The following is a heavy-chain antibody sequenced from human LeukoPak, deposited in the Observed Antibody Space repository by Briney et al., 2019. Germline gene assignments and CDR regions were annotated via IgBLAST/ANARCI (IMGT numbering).Heavy chain of an antibody. Sequence: SETLSLTCTVSGGSISSYYWSWIRQPPGKGLEWIGYIYYSGSTNYNPSLKSRVTISVDTSKNQFSLKLSSVTAADTAVYYCARDRPTYCGGDCFQDAFDIWGQGTMVTVSS. CDR3: ARDRPTYCGGDCFQDAFDI. J-gene: IGHJ3*02. D-gene: IGHD2-21*01. CDR1: GGSISSYY. CDR2: IYYSGST. V-gene: IGHV4-59*12.